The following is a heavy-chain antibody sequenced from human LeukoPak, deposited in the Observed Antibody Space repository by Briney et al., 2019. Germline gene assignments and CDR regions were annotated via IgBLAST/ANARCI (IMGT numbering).Heavy chain of an antibody. V-gene: IGHV3-53*01. CDR2: FYVGGAT. Sequence: PGGSLRLSCAVSGFSVTNNYMSWVRQAPGKGLEWVSVFYVGGATYYADSVKGRFTISRDNSKNTLYLQMNSLRAEDTAVYYCAGGWYYFDYCGQGTLVTVSS. CDR1: GFSVTNNY. J-gene: IGHJ4*02. CDR3: AGGWYYFDY. D-gene: IGHD6-13*01.